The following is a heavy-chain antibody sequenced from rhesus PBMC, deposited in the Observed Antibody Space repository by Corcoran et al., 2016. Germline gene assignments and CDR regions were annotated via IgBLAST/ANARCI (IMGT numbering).Heavy chain of an antibody. Sequence: EVQLVETGGGLVQPGGSLKLSCAASGFTFSSYGMSWVRQALGKGLEWVSAINSGGGSTYYADSVKGRFTISRDNSKNTLSLQMNSLRAEDTAVYYCAKDLLRYYSGSYYLDYWGQGVLVTVSS. J-gene: IGHJ4*01. D-gene: IGHD3-16*01. CDR1: GFTFSSYG. V-gene: IGHV3S5*01. CDR2: INSGGGST. CDR3: AKDLLRYYSGSYYLDY.